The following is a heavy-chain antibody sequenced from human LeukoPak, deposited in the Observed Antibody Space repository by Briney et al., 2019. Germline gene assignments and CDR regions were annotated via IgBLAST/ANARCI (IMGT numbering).Heavy chain of an antibody. CDR1: GFTFNTYT. Sequence: GGSLRLSCAASGFTFNTYTINWVRQAPGKGLEWVSSISSSSSYIYYSGSVKGRFIISRDNAKNSLYLQMNSLRAEDTAVYYCAKDLPVTMVRGVQIDYWGQGTLVTVSS. CDR2: ISSSSSYI. J-gene: IGHJ4*02. V-gene: IGHV3-21*04. D-gene: IGHD3-10*01. CDR3: AKDLPVTMVRGVQIDY.